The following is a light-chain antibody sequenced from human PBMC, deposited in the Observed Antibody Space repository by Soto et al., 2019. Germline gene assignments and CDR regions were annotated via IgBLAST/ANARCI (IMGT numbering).Light chain of an antibody. CDR2: KAS. CDR3: QQYNSYSVT. Sequence: IQMTQSPSTLSASVGDRVTITCRASQSISTWLAWYQQKPGKAPKLLIYKASGLESGVPSRFSGSGSGTEFTLAISSLQPDDFATYYCQQYNSYSVTFGQGTKVDI. CDR1: QSISTW. V-gene: IGKV1-5*03. J-gene: IGKJ1*01.